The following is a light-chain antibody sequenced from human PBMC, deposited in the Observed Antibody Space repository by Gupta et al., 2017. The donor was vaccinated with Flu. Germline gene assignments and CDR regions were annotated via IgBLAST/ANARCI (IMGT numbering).Light chain of an antibody. Sequence: DIQMTQSPSSLSASVGDRVTITCRASQSINSFLNWYQQKPGKAPKLLIYAASSLRSGVPSRFSGSGSGTDFTLTINSLQPEDFATYYCQQSYTTLLLTFGGGTKVEIK. V-gene: IGKV1-39*01. J-gene: IGKJ4*01. CDR1: QSINSF. CDR3: QQSYTTLLLT. CDR2: AAS.